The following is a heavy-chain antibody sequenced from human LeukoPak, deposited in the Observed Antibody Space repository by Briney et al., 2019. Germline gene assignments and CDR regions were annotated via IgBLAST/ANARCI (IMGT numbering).Heavy chain of an antibody. Sequence: GGSLRLSCAASGFTFSSYSMHWVRQAPGKGLEWVAVISYDGSNKYYADSGKGRFTIARDTSKNTLYLQMNSLRAEDTDVYYCARDPGTYDSSNYYSRGFDYWGQGTLVTVSS. D-gene: IGHD3-22*01. CDR1: GFTFSSYS. CDR3: ARDPGTYDSSNYYSRGFDY. CDR2: ISYDGSNK. J-gene: IGHJ4*02. V-gene: IGHV3-30-3*01.